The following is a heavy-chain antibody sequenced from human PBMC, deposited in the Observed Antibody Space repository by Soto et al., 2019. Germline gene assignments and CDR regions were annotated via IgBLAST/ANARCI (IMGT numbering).Heavy chain of an antibody. Sequence: PSETLSLTCTVSGGSISSTSYYWGWVRQPPGKGLEWIGSIYYSGGSYNDPSLKSRVTISVDTSKNQFSLILSSVTAADTAVYYCARHVRGYCSSTSCHTDKWGQGTLVTVSS. CDR1: GGSISSTSYY. CDR3: ARHVRGYCSSTSCHTDK. CDR2: IYYSGGS. V-gene: IGHV4-39*01. J-gene: IGHJ4*02. D-gene: IGHD2-2*02.